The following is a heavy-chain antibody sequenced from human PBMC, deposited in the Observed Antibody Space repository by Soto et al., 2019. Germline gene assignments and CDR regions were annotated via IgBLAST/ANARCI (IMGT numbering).Heavy chain of an antibody. V-gene: IGHV4-30-4*01. CDR1: GGSISSGDYY. CDR2: IYKSGST. CDR3: ARGCSDTTCPRPYYGMDV. D-gene: IGHD2-2*01. J-gene: IGHJ6*02. Sequence: QVQLQESGPGLVKPSQTLSLTCTVSGGSISSGDYYWSWIRQPPGKGLEWIGYIYKSGSTYHNPSLKSRITMSVATSKDQFSLKLNSVTAADTAVYYCARGCSDTTCPRPYYGMDVWGQGTTVTVSS.